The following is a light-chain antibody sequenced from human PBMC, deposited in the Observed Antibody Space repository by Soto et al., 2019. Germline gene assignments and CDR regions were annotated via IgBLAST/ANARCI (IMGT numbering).Light chain of an antibody. CDR3: QQYGTSPGMYT. V-gene: IGKV3-20*01. J-gene: IGKJ2*01. Sequence: EIVLTQSPGTLSLSPGERATLSCRASQSVSSSYLAWYQQKPGQAPRLPIFGVSSRATGIPDRFSGSGSGTDFTLTISRLEPEDFAVYYCQQYGTSPGMYTFGQGTKLEIK. CDR1: QSVSSSY. CDR2: GVS.